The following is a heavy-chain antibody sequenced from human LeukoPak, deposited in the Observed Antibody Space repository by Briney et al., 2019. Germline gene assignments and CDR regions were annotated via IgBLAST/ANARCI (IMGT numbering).Heavy chain of an antibody. D-gene: IGHD6-19*01. CDR1: GFTFSSYW. Sequence: GGSLRLSCAASGFTFSSYWMHWVRQAPGKGLVRVSRINSDGSSTSYADSVKGRFTISRDNAKNTLYLQMNSLRAEDTAVYYCARVGIAVAECDYWGQGTLVTVSS. CDR2: INSDGSST. V-gene: IGHV3-74*01. CDR3: ARVGIAVAECDY. J-gene: IGHJ4*02.